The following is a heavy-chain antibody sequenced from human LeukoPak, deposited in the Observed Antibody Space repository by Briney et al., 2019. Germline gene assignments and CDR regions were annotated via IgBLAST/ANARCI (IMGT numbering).Heavy chain of an antibody. Sequence: TGGSLRLSCAASGVTFGAHEMMGVRQAPGKGRELVAFISERGTTTRYGDSVRGRVTISRDNVKNSVSLQMNGLTVEDAAVYYCVRDSYGWGREYWDYWGQGTLVTVSS. CDR3: VRDSYGWGREYWDY. CDR2: ISERGTTT. V-gene: IGHV3-48*03. D-gene: IGHD3-10*01. CDR1: GVTFGAHE. J-gene: IGHJ4*02.